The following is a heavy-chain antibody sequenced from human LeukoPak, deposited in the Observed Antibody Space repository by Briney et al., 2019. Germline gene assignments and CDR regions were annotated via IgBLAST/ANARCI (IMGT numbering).Heavy chain of an antibody. D-gene: IGHD2/OR15-2a*01. J-gene: IGHJ5*02. Sequence: PGGSLRLSWAASGFTFSDYYMSWIRQAPGEGLEWVSYISSSGSTIYYADSVKGRFTISRDNAKNSLYLQMNSLRAEDTAVYYCARTSPAVLSFDPWGQGTLVTVSS. CDR1: GFTFSDYY. CDR3: ARTSPAVLSFDP. CDR2: ISSSGSTI. V-gene: IGHV3-11*01.